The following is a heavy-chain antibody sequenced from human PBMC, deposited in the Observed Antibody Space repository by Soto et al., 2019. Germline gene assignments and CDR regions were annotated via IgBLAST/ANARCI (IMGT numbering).Heavy chain of an antibody. CDR2: INPNGGGT. V-gene: IGHV1-2*04. CDR1: GYTFTGYY. D-gene: IGHD3-10*01. J-gene: IGHJ6*03. Sequence: ASVKVSCKASGYTFTGYYMHWVRQAPGQGLEWMGWINPNGGGTNYAQKFQGWVTMTRDTSISTAYMELSRLRSDDTAVYYCARDPGHDYYYMDVWGKRTTVTVSS. CDR3: ARDPGHDYYYMDV.